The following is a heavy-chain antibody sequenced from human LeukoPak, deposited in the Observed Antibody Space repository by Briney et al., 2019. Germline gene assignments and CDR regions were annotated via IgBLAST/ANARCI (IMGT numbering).Heavy chain of an antibody. V-gene: IGHV4-59*01. CDR2: IYYSGST. CDR3: ARSHTVTSPGHFDY. J-gene: IGHJ4*02. D-gene: IGHD4-17*01. CDR1: GGSISSYY. Sequence: TSETLSLTCTVSGGSISSYYWSWIRQPPGKGLEWIGYIYYSGSTNYNPSPKSRVTISVDTSKNQFSLKLSSVTAADTAVYYCARSHTVTSPGHFDYWGQGTLVTVSS.